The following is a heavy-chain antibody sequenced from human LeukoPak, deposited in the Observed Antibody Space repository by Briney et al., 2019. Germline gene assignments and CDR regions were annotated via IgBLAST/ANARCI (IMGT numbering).Heavy chain of an antibody. CDR2: ISSSSSYI. Sequence: GGSLRLSCAASGFTFSSYSMNWVRQAPGKGLEWVSSISSSSSYIYYADSVKGRFTISRDNAKNSLYLQMNSLRAEDTAAYYCAREPIRYCSSTSCPLDYWGQGTLVTVSS. D-gene: IGHD2-2*01. CDR1: GFTFSSYS. J-gene: IGHJ4*02. V-gene: IGHV3-21*01. CDR3: AREPIRYCSSTSCPLDY.